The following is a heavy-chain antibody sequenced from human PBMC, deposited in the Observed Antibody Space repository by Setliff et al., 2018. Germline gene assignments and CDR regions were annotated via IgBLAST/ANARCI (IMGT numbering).Heavy chain of an antibody. CDR1: GYTFLNYG. D-gene: IGHD3-22*01. CDR3: ASDPYHYDSSGLYGPDYHYCGLDV. Sequence: ASVKVSCKTSGYTFLNYGISWVRQAPGQGLEWMGGIIPILGIANYAQKFQGRVTITADESTSTAYMELGSLRSEDTAVYYCASDPYHYDSSGLYGPDYHYCGLDVWGQGTTVTVSS. CDR2: IIPILGIA. V-gene: IGHV1-69*10. J-gene: IGHJ6*02.